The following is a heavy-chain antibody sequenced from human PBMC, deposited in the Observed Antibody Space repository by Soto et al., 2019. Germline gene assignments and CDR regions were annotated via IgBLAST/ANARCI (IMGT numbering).Heavy chain of an antibody. Sequence: QVQLQESGTGLVKPSETLSLTCTVSGGSISSYYWSWIRQPPGKGLEWIGYIYYSGSTNYNPSLMSRGPISVDTCTDQFSLKLSSVTAADTAVYYCARFGCYYAEFDYWGQGTLVTVSS. CDR2: IYYSGST. CDR1: GGSISSYY. CDR3: ARFGCYYAEFDY. J-gene: IGHJ4*02. V-gene: IGHV4-59*01. D-gene: IGHD1-26*01.